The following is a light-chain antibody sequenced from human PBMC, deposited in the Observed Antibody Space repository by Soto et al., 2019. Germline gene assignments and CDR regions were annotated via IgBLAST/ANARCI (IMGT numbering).Light chain of an antibody. CDR2: AAS. CDR3: QHYDGSLT. J-gene: IGKJ4*01. Sequence: ELVMTQSPATLSVSPGERATLSCRASQSFSSNVAWYQQKPGQSPRLLVYAASIRAPGIPDRFSGSGSGADFTLTISRLEPADFAVYYCQHYDGSLTFGGGTRVEIK. V-gene: IGKV3D-15*01. CDR1: QSFSSN.